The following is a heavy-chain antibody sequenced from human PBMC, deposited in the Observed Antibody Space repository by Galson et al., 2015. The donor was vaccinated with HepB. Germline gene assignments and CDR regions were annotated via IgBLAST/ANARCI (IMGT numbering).Heavy chain of an antibody. CDR1: GYSFTSYW. D-gene: IGHD6-13*01. Sequence: QSGAEVKKPGESLRISCKGSGYSFTSYWISWVRQMPGKGLEWMGRIDPSDSYTNYSPSFQGHVTISADKSISTAYLQWSSLKASDTAMYYCARHLPQGSSSWYDDYYYYGMDVWGQGTTVTVSS. J-gene: IGHJ6*02. V-gene: IGHV5-10-1*01. CDR2: IDPSDSYT. CDR3: ARHLPQGSSSWYDDYYYYGMDV.